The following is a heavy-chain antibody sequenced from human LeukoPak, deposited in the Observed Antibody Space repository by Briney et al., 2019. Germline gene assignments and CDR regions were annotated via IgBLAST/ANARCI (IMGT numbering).Heavy chain of an antibody. V-gene: IGHV3-33*01. Sequence: QTGGSLRLSCAASGFTFSSYGMHWVRQAPGKGLEWVAVIWYDGGNKYYADSVKGRFTISRDNSKNTLYLQMNSLRAEDTAVYYCAREGRCGGDCYYDSWGQGTLVTVSS. CDR2: IWYDGGNK. D-gene: IGHD2-21*02. CDR1: GFTFSSYG. J-gene: IGHJ4*02. CDR3: AREGRCGGDCYYDS.